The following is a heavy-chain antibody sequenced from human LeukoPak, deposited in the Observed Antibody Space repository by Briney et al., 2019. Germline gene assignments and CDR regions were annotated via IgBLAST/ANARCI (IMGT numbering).Heavy chain of an antibody. J-gene: IGHJ4*02. CDR2: IRYDGSNK. CDR3: ASHTPAAAGPRD. Sequence: GGSLRLSCAASGFTFSSYGMHWVRQAPGKGLEWVAFIRYDGSNKYYADSVKGRFTISRDNSKNTLYLQMNSLRAEDTAVYYCASHTPAAAGPRDWGQGTLVTVSS. V-gene: IGHV3-30*02. D-gene: IGHD6-13*01. CDR1: GFTFSSYG.